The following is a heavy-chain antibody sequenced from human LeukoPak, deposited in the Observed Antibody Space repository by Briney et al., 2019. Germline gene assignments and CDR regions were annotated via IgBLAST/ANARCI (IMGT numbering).Heavy chain of an antibody. Sequence: PGGSLRLSCAASGFTVSNNYMTWVRQTPGKGLEWVSLIYSDGTTYYAASVKGRFTISRDNSKNTLYLQMTSLRAEDTALYYCARGTILWGQGTLVTVSS. V-gene: IGHV3-53*01. CDR2: IYSDGTT. J-gene: IGHJ4*02. CDR3: ARGTIL. D-gene: IGHD3-3*01. CDR1: GFTVSNNY.